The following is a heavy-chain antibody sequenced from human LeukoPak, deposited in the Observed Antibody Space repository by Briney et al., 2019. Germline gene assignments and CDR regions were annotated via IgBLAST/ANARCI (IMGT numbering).Heavy chain of an antibody. V-gene: IGHV3-21*01. CDR2: ISSSSSYI. J-gene: IGHJ4*02. CDR3: ARVFSGSYLNFHHFDY. D-gene: IGHD1-26*01. CDR1: GFTFNSYS. Sequence: GGSLRLSCAASGFTFNSYSMNWVRQAPGKGLEWVSSISSSSSYIYYADSVKGRFTISRDNAKNSLYLQMNSLRAEDTAVYYCARVFSGSYLNFHHFDYWGQGTLVTVSS.